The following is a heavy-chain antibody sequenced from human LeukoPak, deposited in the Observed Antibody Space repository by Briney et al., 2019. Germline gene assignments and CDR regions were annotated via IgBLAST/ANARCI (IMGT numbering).Heavy chain of an antibody. J-gene: IGHJ4*02. D-gene: IGHD3-3*01. CDR3: ASQSGYFDY. Sequence: ASVKVSCKASGYTFTGYYMHWVRQAPGQGLEWMGRINPNSGGTNYAQKFQGRVTMTRDTSISTAYMELSRRTSYDTTGYYCASQSGYFDYWGEGTLVTVSS. V-gene: IGHV1-2*06. CDR2: INPNSGGT. CDR1: GYTFTGYY.